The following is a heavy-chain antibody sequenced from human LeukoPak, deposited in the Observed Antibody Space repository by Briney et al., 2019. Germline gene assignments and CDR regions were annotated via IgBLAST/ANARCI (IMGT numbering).Heavy chain of an antibody. V-gene: IGHV4-39*07. CDR3: ARGVIRRHSGYCSSTSCYGYYYGMDV. CDR2: INHSGST. J-gene: IGHJ6*02. D-gene: IGHD2-2*03. CDR1: GGSISSSSYY. Sequence: SETLSLTCTVSGGSISSSSYYWGWIRQPPGKGLEWIGEINHSGSTNYNPSLKSRVTISVDTSKNQFSLKLSSVTAADTAVYYCARGVIRRHSGYCSSTSCYGYYYGMDVWGQGTTVTVSS.